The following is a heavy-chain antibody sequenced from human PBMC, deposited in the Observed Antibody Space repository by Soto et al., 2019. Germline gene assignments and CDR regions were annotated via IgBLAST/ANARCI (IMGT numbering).Heavy chain of an antibody. D-gene: IGHD3-22*01. J-gene: IGHJ3*02. V-gene: IGHV4-39*01. CDR3: ASTFYDSSGYNAFDI. CDR1: GGSISSSSYY. Sequence: PSETLSLTCTVSGGSISSSSYYWGWIRQPPGKGLEWIGSIYYSGSTYYNPSLKSRVTISVDTSKNQFSLKLSSVTAADTAVYYCASTFYDSSGYNAFDIWGQGTKVTVSS. CDR2: IYYSGST.